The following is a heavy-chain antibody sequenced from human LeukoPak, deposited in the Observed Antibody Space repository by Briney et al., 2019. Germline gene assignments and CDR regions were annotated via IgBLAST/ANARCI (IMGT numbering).Heavy chain of an antibody. J-gene: IGHJ4*02. Sequence: GGSLRLSCAASGFTFSIYSMNWVRQAPGRGPEWVSYISTTSGTIYYADSVKGRFTISRDNAKNSLSLQMNSLRAADTAVYYCARGGYGDYHFDSWGQGTQVTVSS. D-gene: IGHD4-17*01. CDR1: GFTFSIYS. CDR2: ISTTSGTI. V-gene: IGHV3-48*01. CDR3: ARGGYGDYHFDS.